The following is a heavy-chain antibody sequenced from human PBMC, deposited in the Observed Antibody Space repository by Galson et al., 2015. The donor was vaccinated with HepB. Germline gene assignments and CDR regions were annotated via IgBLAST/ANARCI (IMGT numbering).Heavy chain of an antibody. CDR2: IGSSTNYI. CDR3: ARDFLDTSSSSSDYYYYMDV. CDR1: GFTFNIYT. J-gene: IGHJ6*03. V-gene: IGHV3-21*01. D-gene: IGHD6-6*01. Sequence: SLRLSCAASGFTFNIYTMDWVRQAPGKGLEWVSGIGSSTNYIYYADSVKGRFTISRDNAKNSLYLQMNSLTAEDTAVYYCARDFLDTSSSSSDYYYYMDVWGTGTTVTVTS.